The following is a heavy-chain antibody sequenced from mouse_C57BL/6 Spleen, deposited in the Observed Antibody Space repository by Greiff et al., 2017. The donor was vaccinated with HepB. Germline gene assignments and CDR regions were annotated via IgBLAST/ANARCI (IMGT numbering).Heavy chain of an antibody. D-gene: IGHD1-1*01. Sequence: VKLQESGAELAKPGASVKLSCKASGYTFTSYWMHWVKQRPGQGLEWIGYINPSSGYTKYNQKFKDKATLTADKYSSTAYMQLSSLTYEDSAVYYCAREEDLLLLLAYWGQGTLVTVSA. V-gene: IGHV1-7*01. CDR2: INPSSGYT. CDR1: GYTFTSYW. CDR3: AREEDLLLLLAY. J-gene: IGHJ3*01.